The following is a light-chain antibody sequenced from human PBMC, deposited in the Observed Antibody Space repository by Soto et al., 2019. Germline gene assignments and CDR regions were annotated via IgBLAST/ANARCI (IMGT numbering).Light chain of an antibody. CDR3: SSYTGSNTPVV. V-gene: IGLV2-14*01. Sequence: QSALTQPASVSGSPGQSITISCTGTSSDVGGYNYVSWYQQHPGKAPTLIIFDVSNRPSGVSNRFSGSKSGNSASLTISGLQAEDEADYYCSSYTGSNTPVVFGGGTKLTVL. CDR2: DVS. J-gene: IGLJ2*01. CDR1: SSDVGGYNY.